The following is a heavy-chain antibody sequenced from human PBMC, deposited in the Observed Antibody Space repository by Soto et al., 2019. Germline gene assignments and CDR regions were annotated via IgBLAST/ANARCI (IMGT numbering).Heavy chain of an antibody. V-gene: IGHV1-18*01. Sequence: VQLVQSGAEVEKPGASVTVSCKVFGYTFSTYGLSWVRQAPGQGLEWMGWVSPYNGNTYYAPGLQGRVTMTTDTSTNTAYMSLRSLRSDDTAIYYCATIRLRGGPLYFEDGGRGSLITVSS. D-gene: IGHD3-16*01. CDR3: ATIRLRGGPLYFED. CDR1: GYTFSTYG. J-gene: IGHJ1*01. CDR2: VSPYNGNT.